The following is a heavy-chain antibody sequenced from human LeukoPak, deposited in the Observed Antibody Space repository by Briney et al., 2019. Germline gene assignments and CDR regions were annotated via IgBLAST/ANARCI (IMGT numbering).Heavy chain of an antibody. CDR2: IYYSGST. Sequence: PSQTLSLTCTVSGGSISSGGYYWSWIRQPPGKGLEWIGYIYYSGSTNYNPSLKRRVTISLYTSTNQFSLQLSSVTAADTAVYYCARISQTVGTTSYDAFDIWGQGTMVTVSS. CDR3: ARISQTVGTTSYDAFDI. V-gene: IGHV4-61*08. CDR1: GGSISSGGYY. D-gene: IGHD1-26*01. J-gene: IGHJ3*02.